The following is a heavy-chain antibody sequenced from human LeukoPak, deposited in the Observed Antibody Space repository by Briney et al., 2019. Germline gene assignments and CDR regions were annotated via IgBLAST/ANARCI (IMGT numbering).Heavy chain of an antibody. J-gene: IGHJ6*03. V-gene: IGHV1-2*02. Sequence: ASVKVSCKASGYTFTGYYMHWVRQAPGQGLEWMGWISPNSGGTNYAQKFQGRVTMTRDKSISTAYMELSRLRSDDTAVYYCARDWIQLWLESGYYYMDVWGKGTTVTVS. D-gene: IGHD5-18*01. CDR3: ARDWIQLWLESGYYYMDV. CDR2: ISPNSGGT. CDR1: GYTFTGYY.